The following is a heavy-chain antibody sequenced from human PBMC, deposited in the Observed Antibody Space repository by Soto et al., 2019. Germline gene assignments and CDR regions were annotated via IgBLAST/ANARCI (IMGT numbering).Heavy chain of an antibody. CDR3: ARADYEILTGSYAMDV. D-gene: IGHD3-9*01. CDR2: VSTNGAT. Sequence: PAETLSLTCTVSVDFISSYYCSCIGQASLKGLEWIGRVSTNGATNYNPSLESRVTMSVDTSKNQFSLKLTSVTAADTAVYFCARADYEILTGSYAMDVWGQGTTVTVSS. CDR1: VDFISSYY. V-gene: IGHV4-4*07. J-gene: IGHJ6*02.